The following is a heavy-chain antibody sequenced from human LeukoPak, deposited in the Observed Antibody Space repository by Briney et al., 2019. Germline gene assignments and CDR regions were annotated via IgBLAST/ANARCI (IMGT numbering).Heavy chain of an antibody. Sequence: AGGSLRLSCAASGFTFSSYAMSWVRQAPGKGLEWVSGISGSASSTYDAGSVKGRFTISRDISKNTLYLQMNSLRAEDTAVYYCAKDIHGDYGDDYWGQGTLVTVSS. CDR1: GFTFSSYA. J-gene: IGHJ4*02. V-gene: IGHV3-23*01. CDR3: AKDIHGDYGDDY. CDR2: ISGSASST. D-gene: IGHD4-17*01.